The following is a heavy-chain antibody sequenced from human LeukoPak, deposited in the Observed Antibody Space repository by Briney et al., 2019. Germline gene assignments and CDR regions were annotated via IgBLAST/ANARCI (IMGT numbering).Heavy chain of an antibody. CDR3: ARVQQLVLFDY. V-gene: IGHV1-3*03. CDR1: GYTFTSYA. D-gene: IGHD6-13*01. J-gene: IGHJ4*02. Sequence: ASVKVSCKASGYTFTSYAMHWVRQAPGQRLEWMGWINAGNGNTKYSQEFQGRVTITRDTSASTAYMELSNLRSEDMAVYYCARVQQLVLFDYWGQGTLVTVSS. CDR2: INAGNGNT.